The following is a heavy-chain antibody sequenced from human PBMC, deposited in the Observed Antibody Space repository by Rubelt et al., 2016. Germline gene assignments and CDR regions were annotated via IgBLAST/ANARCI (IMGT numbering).Heavy chain of an antibody. CDR1: GYTFTGYY. J-gene: IGHJ4*02. CDR3: ARFAIGGHSSGYLFDY. D-gene: IGHD3-22*01. CDR2: INPNSGGT. V-gene: IGHV1-2*02. Sequence: QVQLVQSGAEVKKPGASVKVSCKASGYTFTGYYMHWVRQAPGQGLEWMGWINPNSGGTHYAQKFQGRFSRTRDTSISTANMGLSRMRSDDTAVYYCARFAIGGHSSGYLFDYWGQGTLVTVSS.